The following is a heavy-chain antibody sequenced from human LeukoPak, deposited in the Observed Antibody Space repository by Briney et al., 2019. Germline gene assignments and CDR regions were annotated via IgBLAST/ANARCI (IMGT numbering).Heavy chain of an antibody. Sequence: QAGGSLRLSCAASGFTFNYFWMHWVRHVPGKGLVWVSGINNDGTATYYADSVKARSTISRDNAKNTVYLQMNGLRAEDTTVYYCATVSEYWGQGTLVTVSS. CDR1: GFTFNYFW. J-gene: IGHJ4*02. CDR3: ATVSEY. CDR2: INNDGTAT. V-gene: IGHV3-74*01.